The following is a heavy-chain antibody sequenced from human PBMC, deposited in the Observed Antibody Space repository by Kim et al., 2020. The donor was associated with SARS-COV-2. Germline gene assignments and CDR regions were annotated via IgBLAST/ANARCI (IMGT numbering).Heavy chain of an antibody. CDR3: ARDLNSSGYYSGFDY. CDR1: GDSINSYY. V-gene: IGHV4-59*01. CDR2: IYDSGST. J-gene: IGHJ4*02. D-gene: IGHD3-22*01. Sequence: SETLSLTCTVSGDSINSYYWSWIRQPPGKGLEWIGYIYDSGSTNYNPSLKSRVTISVDTSKNQFSLKLSSVTAADTAVYYCARDLNSSGYYSGFDYWGQGTLVTVSS.